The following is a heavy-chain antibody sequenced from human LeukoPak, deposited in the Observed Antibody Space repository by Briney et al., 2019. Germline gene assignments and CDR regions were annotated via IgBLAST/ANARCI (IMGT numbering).Heavy chain of an antibody. D-gene: IGHD1-26*01. J-gene: IGHJ4*02. CDR1: GGSVSSSY. V-gene: IGHV4-59*02. CDR3: ARGATACVHFDS. Sequence: HSGSLSLTCTVSGGSVSSSYWIWIRQPPGKGLEWIGYIYHSGSNSYNPSPQSRVTMSLDTSKKRFSLRLSSVTAADTAVYYCARGATACVHFDSWGQGTLVTVSS. CDR2: IYHSGSN.